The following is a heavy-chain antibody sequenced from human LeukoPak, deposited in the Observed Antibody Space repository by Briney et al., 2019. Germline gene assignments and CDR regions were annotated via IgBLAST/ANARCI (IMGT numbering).Heavy chain of an antibody. Sequence: SENLSLTCAVYGGSFNGYYWSWIRQPPGKGLEWIGGINHSGSTNYNPSLKSRVSISVDTSKNQFSLKLSSVTAADTAVYYCARVMVRGRRGNWFDPWGQGTLVTVSS. D-gene: IGHD3-10*01. CDR1: GGSFNGYY. J-gene: IGHJ5*02. CDR3: ARVMVRGRRGNWFDP. CDR2: INHSGST. V-gene: IGHV4-34*01.